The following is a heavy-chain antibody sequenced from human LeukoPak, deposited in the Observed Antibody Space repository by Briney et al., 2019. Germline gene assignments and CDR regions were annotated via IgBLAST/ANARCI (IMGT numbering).Heavy chain of an antibody. CDR3: ARDPCGGDGYLDY. D-gene: IGHD2-21*02. CDR1: GFTFSSYG. V-gene: IGHV3-33*01. Sequence: PGGSLRLSCAASGFTFSSYGMHWVRQAPGKGLEWVAVIWYDGSNKYYADSVKGRFTISRDNSKNTLYLQMNSLRAKDTAVYYCARDPCGGDGYLDYWGQGTLVTVSS. CDR2: IWYDGSNK. J-gene: IGHJ4*02.